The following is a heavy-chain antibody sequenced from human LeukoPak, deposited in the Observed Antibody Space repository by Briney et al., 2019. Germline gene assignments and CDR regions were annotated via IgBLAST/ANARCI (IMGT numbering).Heavy chain of an antibody. CDR1: GGSISSYY. J-gene: IGHJ2*01. Sequence: PSETLSLTCTVSGGSISSYYWGWVRQPPGKGLEGIGYVYYSGSTNYSPSLKSRVTISVDTSKNQFSLKLTSVTAADTAVYYCARDQANWYFDLWGRGTLVTVSS. CDR2: VYYSGST. V-gene: IGHV4-59*01. CDR3: ARDQANWYFDL.